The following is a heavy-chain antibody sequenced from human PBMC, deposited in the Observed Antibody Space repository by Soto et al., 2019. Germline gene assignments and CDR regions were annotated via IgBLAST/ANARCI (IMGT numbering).Heavy chain of an antibody. D-gene: IGHD3-10*01. V-gene: IGHV1-46*03. CDR1: GYTFSRYY. Sequence: GASVKVSCKASGYTFSRYYMHWVRQAPGQGLEWMGIINPSGGSTSYAQKFQGRVTMTRDASTSTVYMELSSLRSEDTAVYYCTRNGRWDYGSGSYNYYYGMDVWGQGTKVTVSS. CDR3: TRNGRWDYGSGSYNYYYGMDV. J-gene: IGHJ6*02. CDR2: INPSGGST.